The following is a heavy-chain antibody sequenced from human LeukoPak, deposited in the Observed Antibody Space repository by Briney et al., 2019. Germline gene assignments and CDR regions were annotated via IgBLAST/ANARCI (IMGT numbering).Heavy chain of an antibody. Sequence: GGSLRLSCAASRFNVNNYWMHWGRQAPGKGLVWVSRINEDGRVTSYATSVRGRFTIFRDSVENTLHLQMNSLRAEDTAVYYCVKDFGGELDSWGQGTLVTVSS. CDR2: INEDGRVT. CDR3: VKDFGGELDS. J-gene: IGHJ5*01. V-gene: IGHV3-74*01. CDR1: RFNVNNYW. D-gene: IGHD3-10*01.